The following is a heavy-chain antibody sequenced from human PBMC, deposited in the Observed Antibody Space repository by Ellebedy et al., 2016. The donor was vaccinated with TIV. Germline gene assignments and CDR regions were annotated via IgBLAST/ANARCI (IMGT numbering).Heavy chain of an antibody. CDR3: TRGMVQGMVARYLWFDY. D-gene: IGHD5-12*01. J-gene: IGHJ4*02. Sequence: ASVKVSCKASGYAFGSYGISWARQAPGQGLEWMGWISAYTGETKFAQRFQGRVTMTTDTSTNTAHMELRSLRSDDTAVYYCTRGMVQGMVARYLWFDYWGQGTLVTVSS. CDR2: ISAYTGET. V-gene: IGHV1-18*01. CDR1: GYAFGSYG.